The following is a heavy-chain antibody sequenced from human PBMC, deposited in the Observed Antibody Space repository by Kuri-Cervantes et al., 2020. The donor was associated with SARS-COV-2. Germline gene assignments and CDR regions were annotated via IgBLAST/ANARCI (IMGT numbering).Heavy chain of an antibody. D-gene: IGHD2-15*01. V-gene: IGHV4-39*01. J-gene: IGHJ5*02. CDR2: IYYSGST. Sequence: SETLSLTCTVSGGSISSSSYYWGWIRQPPGKGLEWIGSIYYSGSTYYNPSLKSRVTISVDTSKNQLPLKLSSVTAADTAVYYCVRRVVAWFDPWGQGTLVTVSS. CDR3: VRRVVAWFDP. CDR1: GGSISSSSYY.